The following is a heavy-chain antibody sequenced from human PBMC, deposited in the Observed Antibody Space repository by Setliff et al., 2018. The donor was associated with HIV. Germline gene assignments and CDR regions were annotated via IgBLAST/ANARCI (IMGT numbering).Heavy chain of an antibody. V-gene: IGHV1-2*02. D-gene: IGHD1-1*01. CDR2: ISPSNGDT. Sequence: ASVKVSCKASGYTFSDYFIHWVRQAPGQGLEWMAWISPSNGDTRISQRFRGSVTMTRDRSINTAYMEFSGLTSDDTAVYYCARQLSNSFDYWGQGTLVTVSS. CDR3: ARQLSNSFDY. CDR1: GYTFSDYF. J-gene: IGHJ4*02.